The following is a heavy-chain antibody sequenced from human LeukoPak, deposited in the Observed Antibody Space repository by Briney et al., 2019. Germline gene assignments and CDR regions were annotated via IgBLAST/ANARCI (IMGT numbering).Heavy chain of an antibody. CDR1: GGTFSSYA. D-gene: IGHD6-25*01. J-gene: IGHJ5*02. CDR2: IIPIFGTA. Sequence: SVKVSCKASGGTFSSYAISWVRQAPGQGLEWMGGIIPIFGTANYAQKFQGRVTITADESTSTAYMELSSLRSEDTAVYYCARGGIAAMRFSWFDPWGQGTLVTVSS. CDR3: ARGGIAAMRFSWFDP. V-gene: IGHV1-69*01.